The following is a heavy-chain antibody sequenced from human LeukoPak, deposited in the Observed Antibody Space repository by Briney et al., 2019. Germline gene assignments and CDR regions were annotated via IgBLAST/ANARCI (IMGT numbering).Heavy chain of an antibody. Sequence: PSETLSLTCAVSGYSISSGYYWGWIRQPPGKGLEWIGSIYHSGSTYYNPSLKSRVTISVDTSKNQFSLKLSSVTAADTAVYYCARGRGYSYGPGYYYFMDVWGKGTTVTVSS. J-gene: IGHJ6*03. D-gene: IGHD5-18*01. V-gene: IGHV4-38-2*01. CDR3: ARGRGYSYGPGYYYFMDV. CDR1: GYSISSGYY. CDR2: IYHSGST.